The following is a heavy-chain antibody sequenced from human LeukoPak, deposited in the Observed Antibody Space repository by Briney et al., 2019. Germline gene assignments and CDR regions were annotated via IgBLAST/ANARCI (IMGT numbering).Heavy chain of an antibody. CDR3: ARDLHYSTPYYYYGMDV. CDR2: INPSGGST. J-gene: IGHJ6*02. D-gene: IGHD4-11*01. Sequence: ASVKVSCKASGYTFTSYYMHWVRQAPGQGLEWMGIINPSGGSTSYAQKFQGRVTVTRDTSTSTAYMELSSLRSEDTAVYYCARDLHYSTPYYYYGMDVWGQGTTVTVSS. CDR1: GYTFTSYY. V-gene: IGHV1-46*01.